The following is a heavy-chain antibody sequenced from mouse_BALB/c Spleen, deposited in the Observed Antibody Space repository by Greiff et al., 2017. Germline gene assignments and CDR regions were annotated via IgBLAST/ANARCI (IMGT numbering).Heavy chain of an antibody. CDR3: ARDKGGNYAY. V-gene: IGHV2-9*02. CDR1: GFSLTSYG. Sequence: VKLVESGPGLVAPSQSLSITCTVSGFSLTSYGVHWVRQPPGKGLEWLGVIWAGGSTNYNSALMSRLSISKDNSKSQVFLKMNSLQTDDTAMYYCARDKGGNYAYWGQGTLVTVSA. D-gene: IGHD2-1*01. J-gene: IGHJ3*01. CDR2: IWAGGST.